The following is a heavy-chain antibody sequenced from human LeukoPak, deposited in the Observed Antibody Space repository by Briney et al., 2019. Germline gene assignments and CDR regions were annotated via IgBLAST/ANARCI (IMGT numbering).Heavy chain of an antibody. CDR3: ARGTVTTKGVDV. CDR2: IYGGGDT. Sequence: GGSLRLSCVASGFTFSITYMAWVRQTPGKGLEWVSVIYGGGDTKYADSVKGRFTISRDNAKNSLYLQMNSLRAEDTALYYCARGTVTTKGVDVWGKGTTVTVSS. D-gene: IGHD4-11*01. V-gene: IGHV3-66*01. CDR1: GFTFSITY. J-gene: IGHJ6*04.